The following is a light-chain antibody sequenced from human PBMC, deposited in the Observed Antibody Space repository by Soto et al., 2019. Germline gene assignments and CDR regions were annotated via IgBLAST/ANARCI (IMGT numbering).Light chain of an antibody. CDR3: QQYYSTLSWT. J-gene: IGKJ1*01. V-gene: IGKV1-17*01. CDR1: QGIRND. CDR2: AAS. Sequence: DIQMTQSPSSLSASVGDRVTITCRASQGIRNDLGWYQQKPGKAPKRLIYAASSLQSGVPSRFSGSGSGTEFTLTISSLQAEDVAVYYCQQYYSTLSWTFGRGTKVDNK.